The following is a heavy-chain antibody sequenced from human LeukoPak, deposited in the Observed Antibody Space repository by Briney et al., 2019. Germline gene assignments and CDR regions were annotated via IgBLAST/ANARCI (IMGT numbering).Heavy chain of an antibody. CDR3: ARCIAAADTFDY. J-gene: IGHJ4*02. D-gene: IGHD6-13*01. Sequence: SETLSLTCTVSGGSISSYYWSWIRQPPGKGLEWIGYIYYSGSTNYNPSLKSRVTISVDTSKNQFSLKLSSVTAADTAVYYCARCIAAADTFDYWGQGTLVTVSS. CDR2: IYYSGST. CDR1: GGSISSYY. V-gene: IGHV4-59*08.